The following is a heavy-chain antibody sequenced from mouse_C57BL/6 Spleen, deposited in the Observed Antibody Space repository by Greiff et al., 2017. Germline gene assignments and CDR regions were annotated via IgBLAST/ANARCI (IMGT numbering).Heavy chain of an antibody. CDR2: ISGGGGNT. CDR1: GFTFSSYT. J-gene: IGHJ3*01. D-gene: IGHD2-3*01. V-gene: IGHV5-9*01. Sequence: DVMLVESGGGLVKPGGSLKLSCAASGFTFSSYTMSWVRQTPEKRLAWVATISGGGGNTYYPDSVKGRFTISRDNAKNTLYLQMSSLRSEDTALYYCASGQYEGAYWGQGTLVTVSA. CDR3: ASGQYEGAY.